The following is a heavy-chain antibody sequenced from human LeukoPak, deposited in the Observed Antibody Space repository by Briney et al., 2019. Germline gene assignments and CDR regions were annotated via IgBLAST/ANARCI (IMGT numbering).Heavy chain of an antibody. CDR1: GYTFTSYY. Sequence: ASVKVSCKASGYTFTSYYMHWVRQAPGQGLEWMGIINPSGGSTSYAQTFQGRVTMTRDTSTSTVYMELSSLRSEDTAVYYCARSPKQQLFDYWGQGTLVTVSS. J-gene: IGHJ4*02. CDR2: INPSGGST. V-gene: IGHV1-46*01. CDR3: ARSPKQQLFDY. D-gene: IGHD6-13*01.